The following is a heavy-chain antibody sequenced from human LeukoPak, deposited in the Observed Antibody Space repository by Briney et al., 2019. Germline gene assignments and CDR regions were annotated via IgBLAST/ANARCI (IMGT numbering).Heavy chain of an antibody. CDR3: AKDRALVRSAYFDY. V-gene: IGHV3-23*01. D-gene: IGHD2-21*01. CDR2: ISGSGGST. J-gene: IGHJ4*02. CDR1: GFTVSSNY. Sequence: GGSLRLSCAASGFTVSSNYMTWVRQAPGKGLEWVSVISGSGGSTSYADSVKGRFTISRDNSKNTLYLQMNSLRVEDTAVYYCAKDRALVRSAYFDYWGQGTLVIVSS.